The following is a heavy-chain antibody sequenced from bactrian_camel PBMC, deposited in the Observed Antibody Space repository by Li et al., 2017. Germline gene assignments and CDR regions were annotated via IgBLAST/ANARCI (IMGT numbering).Heavy chain of an antibody. CDR3: PSDMGLGWCQY. V-gene: IGHV3S40*01. J-gene: IGHJ4*01. CDR2: IDDDSSTT. Sequence: VQLVESGGGLVQPGGSLRLSCAASGFTFSNYGMIWVRQAPGKGLEYVSAIDDDSSTTRYADSVKDRFTISRDNAKNTVYLQMNSLISEDTALYYCPSDMGLGWCQYWGQGTQVTVS. CDR1: GFTFSNYG. D-gene: IGHD5*01.